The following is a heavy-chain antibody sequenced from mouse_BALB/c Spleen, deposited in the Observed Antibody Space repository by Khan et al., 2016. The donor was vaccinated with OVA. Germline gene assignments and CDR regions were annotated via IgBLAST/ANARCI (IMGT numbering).Heavy chain of an antibody. CDR2: IKPDSGET. V-gene: IGHV1-20*02. J-gene: IGHJ2*01. CDR1: GYSFTGYW. CDR3: ARIYLSGFDY. Sequence: EVKLLESGPEVVRPGASVKISCKASGYSFTGYWMNWVMQSYGKSLEWIGRIKPDSGETFYNQRFKDKATLTVDKSSSTAHMELRSLASEDSACSSCARIYLSGFDYWGQGTTLTVSS.